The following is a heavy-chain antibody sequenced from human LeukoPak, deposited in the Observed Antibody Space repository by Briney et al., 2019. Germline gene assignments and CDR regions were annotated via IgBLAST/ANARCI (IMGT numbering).Heavy chain of an antibody. D-gene: IGHD3-3*01. CDR1: GGSFSGYY. Sequence: PSETLSLTCAVYGGSFSGYYWSWIRQPPGKGLEWIGEINHSGSTNYNPSLKSRVIISVDTSKNQFSLKLSSVTAADTAVYYCARAYDFWSGYSLWYWGQGTLVTVSS. CDR2: INHSGST. V-gene: IGHV4-34*01. CDR3: ARAYDFWSGYSLWY. J-gene: IGHJ4*02.